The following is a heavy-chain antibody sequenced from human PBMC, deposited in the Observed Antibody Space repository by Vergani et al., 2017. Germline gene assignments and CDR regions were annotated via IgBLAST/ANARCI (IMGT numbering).Heavy chain of an antibody. D-gene: IGHD3-22*01. CDR3: ARSLDSSLGPFDP. CDR2: IYYSGST. V-gene: IGHV4-61*01. Sequence: QVQLQESGPGLVKPSQTLSLTCTVSGGSISSGSYYWSWIRQPPGKGLEWIGYIYYSGSTNYNPSLKSRVTISVDTSKNQFSLKLSSVTAADTAVYYCARSLDSSLGPFDPWGQGTLVTVSS. J-gene: IGHJ5*02. CDR1: GGSISSGSYY.